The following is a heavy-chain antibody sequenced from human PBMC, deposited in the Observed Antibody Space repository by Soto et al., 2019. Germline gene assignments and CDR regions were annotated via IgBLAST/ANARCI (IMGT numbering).Heavy chain of an antibody. V-gene: IGHV1-69*13. CDR2: IIPIFGTA. J-gene: IGHJ6*02. CDR1: GGTFSSYA. Sequence: ASVKVSCKASGGTFSSYAISWVRQAPGQGLEWMGGIIPIFGTANYAQKFQGRVTITADESTSTAYMELSSLRSEDTAVYYCARDSRPGGYYYYGMDVWGQGTTVTVSS. CDR3: ARDSRPGGYYYYGMDV.